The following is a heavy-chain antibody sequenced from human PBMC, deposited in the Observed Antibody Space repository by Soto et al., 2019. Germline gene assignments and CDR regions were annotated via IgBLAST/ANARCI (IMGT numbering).Heavy chain of an antibody. CDR3: ARSDYTYYYDSSGSHFDY. Sequence: GESLKIYCKGSGYSFTSYWISWVRQMPGKGLEWMGRIDPSDSYTNYSPSFQGHVTISADKSISTAYLQWSSLKASDTAMYYCARSDYTYYYDSSGSHFDYWGQGTLVTVSS. D-gene: IGHD3-22*01. J-gene: IGHJ4*02. CDR2: IDPSDSYT. V-gene: IGHV5-10-1*01. CDR1: GYSFTSYW.